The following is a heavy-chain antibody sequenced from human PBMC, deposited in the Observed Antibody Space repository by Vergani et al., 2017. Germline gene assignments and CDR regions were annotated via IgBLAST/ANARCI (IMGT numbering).Heavy chain of an antibody. CDR1: RGSFSGYY. Sequence: QVQLQQWVAGLLKPSETLSLTCAVYRGSFSGYYWSWIRQPPGKGLEWIVEINHSGSTNYNPSLKTRVTISVDTSKNQFSLKLSSVTAADTAVYYCARAPTGYSSGWYDYWGQGTLVTVSS. CDR3: ARAPTGYSSGWYDY. V-gene: IGHV4-34*01. J-gene: IGHJ4*02. D-gene: IGHD6-19*01. CDR2: INHSGST.